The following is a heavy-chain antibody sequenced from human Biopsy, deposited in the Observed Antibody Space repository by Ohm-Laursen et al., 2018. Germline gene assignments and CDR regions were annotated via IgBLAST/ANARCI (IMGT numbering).Heavy chain of an antibody. V-gene: IGHV3-23*01. J-gene: IGHJ4*02. Sequence: SLSLSCTASGFTFSDYAMNWVRQAPGKGLEWVSTISGSGGNTYYADSVRGRFTVSRDGSKSTLYLQMSSLSAEDTAFYYCAKGGYCTTSSCYMDLDYWGQGTLVTVSS. CDR1: GFTFSDYA. CDR2: ISGSGGNT. CDR3: AKGGYCTTSSCYMDLDY. D-gene: IGHD2-2*02.